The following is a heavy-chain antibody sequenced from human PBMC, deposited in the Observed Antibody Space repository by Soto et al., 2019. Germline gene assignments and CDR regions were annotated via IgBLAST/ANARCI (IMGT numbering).Heavy chain of an antibody. V-gene: IGHV3-21*02. D-gene: IGHD6-6*01. Sequence: EVQLVESGGGLVQPGGSLRLSCEGSGFTYNIHSMNWVRQVPGKGLEWVSSISGDTIHILYSASVKGRFTISRDNAMNSLSLQMDSLKVEGTGVYYCARGETVGPRPGFDYWGQGILVTVSS. CDR2: ISGDTIHI. J-gene: IGHJ4*02. CDR3: ARGETVGPRPGFDY. CDR1: GFTYNIHS.